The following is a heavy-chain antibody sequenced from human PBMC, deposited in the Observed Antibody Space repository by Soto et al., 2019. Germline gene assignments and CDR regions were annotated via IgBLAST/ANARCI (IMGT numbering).Heavy chain of an antibody. V-gene: IGHV3-11*01. CDR2: ISSREVTV. CDR1: GFTFSNYY. J-gene: IGHJ4*02. CDR3: ARVSASGWHVNGRDYFDS. Sequence: GGSLRLSCAVSGFTFSNYYMTWIRQAPGKGLECLSYISSREVTVYYADSVKGRFTISRDNTKNSLYLQMTTLRDEDTAVYYCARVSASGWHVNGRDYFDSWGQGTLVTVSS. D-gene: IGHD6-19*01.